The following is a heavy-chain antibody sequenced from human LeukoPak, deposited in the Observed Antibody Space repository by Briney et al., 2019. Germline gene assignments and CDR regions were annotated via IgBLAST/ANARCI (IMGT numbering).Heavy chain of an antibody. J-gene: IGHJ2*01. D-gene: IGHD3-3*01. CDR2: ISCGRNNI. CDR1: GFTFSSYA. V-gene: IGHV3-23*01. Sequence: GGSLRLSCAASGFTFSSYAMNWVRQAPGKGLEWVSSISCGRNNINYAGSVKGRFTISRDNSKNTLYLQMNSLRADDTAVYYCAKDQGTAIFGVIIPDWYFDLWGRGTLVTVSS. CDR3: AKDQGTAIFGVIIPDWYFDL.